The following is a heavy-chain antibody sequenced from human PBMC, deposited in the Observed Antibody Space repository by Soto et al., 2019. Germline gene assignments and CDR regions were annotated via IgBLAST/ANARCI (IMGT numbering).Heavy chain of an antibody. CDR2: IYHSGST. D-gene: IGHD3-16*02. CDR1: SGSISSSNW. V-gene: IGHV4-4*02. J-gene: IGHJ3*02. Sequence: SETLSLTCAVSSGSISSSNWWSWVRQPPGKGLEWIGEIYHSGSTNYNPSLKSRVTISVDKSKNQFSLKLSSVTAADTAVYYCARLVATPRAFDIWGQGTMVTVSS. CDR3: ARLVATPRAFDI.